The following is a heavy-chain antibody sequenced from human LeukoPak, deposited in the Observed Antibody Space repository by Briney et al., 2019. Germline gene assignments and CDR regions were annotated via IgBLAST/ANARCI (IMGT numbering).Heavy chain of an antibody. Sequence: GGSLRLSCAASGFTFSSYSMNWVRQAPGKGLEWVSSISSSSSYIYYADSVKGRFTISRDNAKNSLYLQMNSLRAEDTAVYYCARGITMVRGVPNWFDPWGQGTLVTVSS. CDR1: GFTFSSYS. CDR3: ARGITMVRGVPNWFDP. V-gene: IGHV3-21*01. D-gene: IGHD3-10*01. CDR2: ISSSSSYI. J-gene: IGHJ5*02.